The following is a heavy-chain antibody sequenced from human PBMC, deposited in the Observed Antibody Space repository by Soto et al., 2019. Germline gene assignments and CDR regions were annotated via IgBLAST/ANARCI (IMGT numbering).Heavy chain of an antibody. CDR2: IKQDGSEK. Sequence: GGSLRLSCAASAFTFSTDWMSWVRQAPGKGLEWVANIKQDGSEKYYVDSVKGRFTISRDNAKNSLYLQMNSLRAEDTAGSYCARDLGGPDYWGRGTSVTVSS. CDR1: AFTFSTDW. V-gene: IGHV3-7*03. D-gene: IGHD3-16*01. CDR3: ARDLGGPDY. J-gene: IGHJ4*02.